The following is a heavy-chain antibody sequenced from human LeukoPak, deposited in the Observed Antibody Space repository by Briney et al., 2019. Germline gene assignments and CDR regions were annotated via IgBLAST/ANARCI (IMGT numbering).Heavy chain of an antibody. CDR2: IYTSGST. CDR3: ARGLRSIAVAGREVHWFDP. J-gene: IGHJ5*02. V-gene: IGHV4-61*02. CDR1: GGSISSGSYY. D-gene: IGHD6-19*01. Sequence: SETLSLTCTVSGGSISSGSYYWSWIRQPAGKGLEWIGRIYTSGSTNYNPSLKSRVTISVDTSKNQFSLKLSSVTAADTAVYYCARGLRSIAVAGREVHWFDPWGQGTLVTVSS.